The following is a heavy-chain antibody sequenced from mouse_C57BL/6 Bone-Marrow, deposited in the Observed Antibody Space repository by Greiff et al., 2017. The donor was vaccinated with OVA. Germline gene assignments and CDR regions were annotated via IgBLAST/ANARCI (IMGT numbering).Heavy chain of an antibody. Sequence: EVQLQQSGPELVKPGDSVKISCKASGYSFTGYFMNWVMQSHGKSLEWIGRINPYNGDTFYNQKFKGKATLTVDKSSSTAHMELRSLTSEDSAVYYCAREYYYGSSYDYFDYWGQGTTLTVSS. CDR3: AREYYYGSSYDYFDY. CDR2: INPYNGDT. D-gene: IGHD1-1*01. J-gene: IGHJ2*01. CDR1: GYSFTGYF. V-gene: IGHV1-20*01.